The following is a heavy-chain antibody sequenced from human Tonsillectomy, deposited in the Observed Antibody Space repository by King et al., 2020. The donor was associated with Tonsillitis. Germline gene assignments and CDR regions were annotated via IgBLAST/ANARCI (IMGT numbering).Heavy chain of an antibody. V-gene: IGHV1-2*02. CDR3: AKAPLSAAGAAFWRGIYPNWLDP. J-gene: IGHJ5*02. Sequence: QLVQSGAEVKKPGASVKVSCKASGYTFTGYYMQLVRQAPGQGLEWMGWTNPDSGGTNYAQKFQGRVTMTRDTSISTAYLELSKLHSDDTAVYCFAKAPLSAAGAAFWRGIYPNWLDPWGQGTLVTVSS. D-gene: IGHD3-3*01. CDR1: GYTFTGYY. CDR2: TNPDSGGT.